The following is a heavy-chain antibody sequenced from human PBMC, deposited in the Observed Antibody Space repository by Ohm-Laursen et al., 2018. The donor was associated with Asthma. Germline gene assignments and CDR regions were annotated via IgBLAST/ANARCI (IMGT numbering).Heavy chain of an antibody. CDR1: GFTFRSYA. Sequence: RSLRLSCSASGFTFRSYAMHWVRQAPGKGLKWVAVISYDGSNEYYADSVKGRFTISRDNSKNTLYLQMNSLRAEDTAVYYCARDSRPNGYNYDYFDSWGQGTLVTVSS. J-gene: IGHJ4*02. D-gene: IGHD5-24*01. CDR3: ARDSRPNGYNYDYFDS. V-gene: IGHV3-30-3*01. CDR2: ISYDGSNE.